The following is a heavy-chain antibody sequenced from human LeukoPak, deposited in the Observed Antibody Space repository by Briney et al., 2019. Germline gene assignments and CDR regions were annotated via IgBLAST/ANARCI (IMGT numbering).Heavy chain of an antibody. V-gene: IGHV1-69*13. CDR1: GGTFSSYA. J-gene: IGHJ4*02. CDR2: IIPIFGTA. Sequence: ASVKVSCKASGGTFSSYAISWVRQAPGQGLEWMGGIIPIFGTANYAQKFQGRVTITADESTSTAYMELSSLRSEDTAVYYCARDLGYCTNGVCHTRFDYWGQGTLVTVSS. CDR3: ARDLGYCTNGVCHTRFDY. D-gene: IGHD2-8*01.